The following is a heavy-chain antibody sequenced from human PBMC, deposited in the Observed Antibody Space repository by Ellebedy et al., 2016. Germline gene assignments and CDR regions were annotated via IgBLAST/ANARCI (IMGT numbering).Heavy chain of an antibody. CDR2: IYYSGST. J-gene: IGHJ3*02. CDR3: ASPYGSGSYPTDAFDI. V-gene: IGHV4-59*12. D-gene: IGHD3-10*01. CDR1: GGSISSYY. Sequence: GSLRLSCTVSGGSISSYYWSWIRQPPGKGLEWIGYIYYSGSTNYNPSLKSRVTISVDKSKNQFSLKLSSVTAADTAVYYCASPYGSGSYPTDAFDIWGQGTMVTVSS.